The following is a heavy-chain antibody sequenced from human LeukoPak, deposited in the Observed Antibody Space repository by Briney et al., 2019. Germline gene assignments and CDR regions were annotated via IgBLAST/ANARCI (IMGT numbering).Heavy chain of an antibody. CDR2: ISPTDSDT. CDR3: ARASRDGFNQNFDF. J-gene: IGHJ4*02. V-gene: IGHV5-51*01. Sequence: GESLKISCKGSGYSFTSYWIGWVRQMPGKGLEWMGIISPTDSDTRYSPSFQGQVAISADRSISTAYLHWSSLKVSDTAMYYCARASRDGFNQNFDFWGQGTLVTVSS. D-gene: IGHD5-24*01. CDR1: GYSFTSYW.